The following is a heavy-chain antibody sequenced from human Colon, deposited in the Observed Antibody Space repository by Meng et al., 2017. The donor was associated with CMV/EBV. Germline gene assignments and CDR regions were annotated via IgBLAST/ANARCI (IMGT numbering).Heavy chain of an antibody. D-gene: IGHD3-10*02. V-gene: IGHV3-15*01. CDR3: TTAHSSVRDY. CDR2: IKTNTDGGTT. Sequence: GGSLRLSCAASGFTFSNAWMSWVRQAPGKGLEWAGRIKTNTDGGTTDYAAPVKARFTISRDDSRDTLYLQMNSLKSEDTAVYYCTTAHSSVRDYWGQGTLVTVSS. CDR1: GFTFSNAW. J-gene: IGHJ4*02.